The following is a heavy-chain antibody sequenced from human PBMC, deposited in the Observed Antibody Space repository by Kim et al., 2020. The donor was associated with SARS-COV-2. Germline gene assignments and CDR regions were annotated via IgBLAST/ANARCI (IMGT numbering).Heavy chain of an antibody. V-gene: IGHV3-11*06. CDR3: ARDPPSSWSQIYYYYYYMDV. D-gene: IGHD6-13*01. J-gene: IGHJ6*03. Sequence: RFTISRDNAKNSLYLQMNSLRAEDTAVYYCARDPPSSWSQIYYYYYYMDVWGKGTTVTVSS.